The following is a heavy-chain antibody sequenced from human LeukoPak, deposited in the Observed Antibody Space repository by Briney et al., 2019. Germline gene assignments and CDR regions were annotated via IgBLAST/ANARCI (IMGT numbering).Heavy chain of an antibody. CDR3: ARQKGYCSSTSCRRDYYYYYGMDV. CDR1: GYSFTSYW. D-gene: IGHD2-2*01. J-gene: IGHJ6*02. Sequence: GESLQISCKGSGYSFTSYWIGWVRQMPGKGLEGRGIIYPGDSDTRYSPSFQGQVTISADKSISTAYLQWSSLKASDTAMYYCARQKGYCSSTSCRRDYYYYYGMDVWGQGTTVTVSS. CDR2: IYPGDSDT. V-gene: IGHV5-51*01.